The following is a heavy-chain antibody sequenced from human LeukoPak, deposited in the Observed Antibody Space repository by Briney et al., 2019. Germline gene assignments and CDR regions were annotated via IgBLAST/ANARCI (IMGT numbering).Heavy chain of an antibody. D-gene: IGHD1-1*01. CDR1: GFTSSSYA. Sequence: GGSLRLSCSASGFTSSSYAMYGGRQAPGKGLEYVSAISSNGGSTYYADSVKGRFTISRDNSKNTLYLQMSSLRAEDTAVYYCVKDVRTSHNYFDLWGRGTLVTVSS. CDR3: VKDVRTSHNYFDL. V-gene: IGHV3-64D*06. CDR2: ISSNGGST. J-gene: IGHJ2*01.